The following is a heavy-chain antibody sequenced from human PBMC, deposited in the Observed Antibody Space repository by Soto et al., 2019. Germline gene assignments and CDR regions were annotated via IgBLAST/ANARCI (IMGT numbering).Heavy chain of an antibody. CDR2: INNIGST. D-gene: IGHD6-19*01. CDR1: GESLSGYY. J-gene: IGHJ5*02. Sequence: QVQLQQWGAGLLKPSETLSLTCAVYGESLSGYYWSWIRQPPGKGLEWIGEINNIGSTNHNPSLKSRVAISLDTSKNPFSLRLSSVTAADTAVYYCARGGGSSAWFAKFDPWGQGALVTVSS. V-gene: IGHV4-34*01. CDR3: ARGGGSSAWFAKFDP.